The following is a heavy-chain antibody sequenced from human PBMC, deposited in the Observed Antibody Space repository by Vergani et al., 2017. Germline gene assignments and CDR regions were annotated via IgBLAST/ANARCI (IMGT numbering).Heavy chain of an antibody. D-gene: IGHD4-17*01. CDR3: ARFPLTTVATGHTDYYYGMDV. CDR1: GFTFSSYS. Sequence: DVHLVESGGGLVQPGGSLRLSCAASGFTFSSYSMHWVRQAPWKGLEWVSYISSSSSTIYYADSVKGRFTISRDNAKNSLYLQMNSLRAEDTAVYYCARFPLTTVATGHTDYYYGMDVWGQGTTVTVSS. V-gene: IGHV3-48*01. CDR2: ISSSSSTI. J-gene: IGHJ6*02.